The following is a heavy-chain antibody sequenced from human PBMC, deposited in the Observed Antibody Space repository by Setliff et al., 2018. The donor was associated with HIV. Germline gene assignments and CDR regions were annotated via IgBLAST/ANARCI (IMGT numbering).Heavy chain of an antibody. D-gene: IGHD6-13*01. Sequence: SETLSLTCAVYGVSLSGYYWSWIRQPPGKGLEWIGEINHRGITNYSPSLKSRVTISVDTSKNQFSLKLRSVTAADTAVYYCARVVWMAAAGTIDYYYYGMDIWGQGTTVTVSS. CDR1: GVSLSGYY. J-gene: IGHJ6*02. CDR3: ARVVWMAAAGTIDYYYYGMDI. V-gene: IGHV4-34*01. CDR2: INHRGIT.